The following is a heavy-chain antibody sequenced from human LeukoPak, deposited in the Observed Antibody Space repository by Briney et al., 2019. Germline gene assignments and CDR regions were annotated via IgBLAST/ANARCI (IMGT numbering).Heavy chain of an antibody. CDR2: IYWDDDK. Sequence: SGPTLVKPTQTLTLTCTFSGFSLSTSGVGVGWIRQPPGKALEWLALIYWDDDKRYSPSLKSRLTITKDTSKNQVVLTMTNMDPVDTATYYCAHRLVQWFGESFDPWGQGTLVTVSS. D-gene: IGHD3-10*01. V-gene: IGHV2-5*02. CDR1: GFSLSTSGVG. J-gene: IGHJ5*02. CDR3: AHRLVQWFGESFDP.